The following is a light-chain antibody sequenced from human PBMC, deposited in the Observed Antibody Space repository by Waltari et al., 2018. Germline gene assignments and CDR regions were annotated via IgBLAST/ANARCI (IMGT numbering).Light chain of an antibody. V-gene: IGKV1-39*01. Sequence: DIQMTQSPSSLSASVGDRVTITCRASQSFSNYLNWYQRKPGKAPTLLIYAGSILRSGVPSRFSGSGSGTDFTLTISSVQPEDFATYYCQQSYNNPPWTFGQGTKVEI. J-gene: IGKJ1*01. CDR2: AGS. CDR1: QSFSNY. CDR3: QQSYNNPPWT.